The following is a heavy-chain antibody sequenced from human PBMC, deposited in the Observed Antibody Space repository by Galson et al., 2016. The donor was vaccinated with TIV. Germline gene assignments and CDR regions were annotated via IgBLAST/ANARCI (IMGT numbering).Heavy chain of an antibody. Sequence: SLRLSCAASTFNVGDNYMTWVRQAPGKGLEWVSITSSGGATHYSDSVKGRFTMSRDTDKNTVYLQMNSLRPEDTAVYYCSRERRFCGNECYLYYYYGMDVWGQGTTVTASS. V-gene: IGHV3-66*02. D-gene: IGHD2-21*01. CDR1: TFNVGDNY. CDR3: SRERRFCGNECYLYYYYGMDV. CDR2: TSSGGAT. J-gene: IGHJ6*02.